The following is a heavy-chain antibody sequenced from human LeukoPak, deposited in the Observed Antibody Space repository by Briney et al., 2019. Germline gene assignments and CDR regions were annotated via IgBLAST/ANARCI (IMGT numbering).Heavy chain of an antibody. D-gene: IGHD3-9*01. CDR2: IIPIFGTA. Sequence: ASVKVSCKASGGTFSSYAISWVRQAPGQGLEWMGRIIPIFGTANYAQKFQGRVTITADKSTSTAYMELSSLRSEDTAVYYCARGLVLRYFDWSNYSRHMDVWGKGTTVTVSS. J-gene: IGHJ6*03. CDR3: ARGLVLRYFDWSNYSRHMDV. V-gene: IGHV1-69*06. CDR1: GGTFSSYA.